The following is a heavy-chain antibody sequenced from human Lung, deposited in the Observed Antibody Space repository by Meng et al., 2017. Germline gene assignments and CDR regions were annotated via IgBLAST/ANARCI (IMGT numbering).Heavy chain of an antibody. J-gene: IGHJ5*02. D-gene: IGHD2/OR15-2a*01. CDR1: GYTFTTYT. V-gene: IGHV7-4-1*02. CDR3: ARGGDFDP. CDR2: ISTNPGNP. Sequence: QFQLDQSVSELKKHGASMKVSCKASGYTFTTYTINWVRQAHGRGLEWMGWISTNPGNPTYVQGFTGRFVFSLDTSVSTAYLQISSLEAADTAVYYCARGGDFDPWGQGTLVTVSS.